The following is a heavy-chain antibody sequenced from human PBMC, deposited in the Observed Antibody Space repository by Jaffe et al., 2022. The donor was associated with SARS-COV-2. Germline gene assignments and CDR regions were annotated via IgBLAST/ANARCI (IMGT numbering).Heavy chain of an antibody. J-gene: IGHJ6*02. Sequence: EVQLVESGGGLVQPGGSLRLSCAASGFTFSSYWMHWVRQAPGKGLVWVSRINSDGSSTSYADSVKGRFTISRDNAKNTLYLQMNSLRAEDTAVYYCARGRLWFGELSYYYYYYGMDVWGQGTTVTVSS. V-gene: IGHV3-74*01. D-gene: IGHD3-10*01. CDR2: INSDGSST. CDR1: GFTFSSYW. CDR3: ARGRLWFGELSYYYYYYGMDV.